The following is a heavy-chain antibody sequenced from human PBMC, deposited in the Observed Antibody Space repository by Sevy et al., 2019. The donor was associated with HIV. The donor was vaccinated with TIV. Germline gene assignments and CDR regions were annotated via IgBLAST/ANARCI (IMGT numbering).Heavy chain of an antibody. Sequence: GGSLRLSCAASGFTFSNYALNWVRQVPGKGLEWVSTISGSGFNTYYGDSVKVRFTISRDNSKNTLYLQMSSLSPEDTALYYCAKDRFDGSGYYPEGAFDIWGQGTKVTVSS. J-gene: IGHJ3*02. CDR2: ISGSGFNT. CDR3: AKDRFDGSGYYPEGAFDI. D-gene: IGHD3-22*01. CDR1: GFTFSNYA. V-gene: IGHV3-23*01.